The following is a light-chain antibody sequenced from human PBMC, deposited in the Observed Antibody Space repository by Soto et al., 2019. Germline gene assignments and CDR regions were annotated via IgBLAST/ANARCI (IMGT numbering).Light chain of an antibody. Sequence: QSALTQPASVSGSPGQSITISCTGTSSDVGGYNYVSWYQQHPGKAPKLMIYDVSNRPSGVSNRFSGSKSGNTASLTISGLQAEDGADYYCSSYTSSSIPDVFGTGTKLTVL. CDR1: SSDVGGYNY. CDR3: SSYTSSSIPDV. J-gene: IGLJ1*01. CDR2: DVS. V-gene: IGLV2-14*01.